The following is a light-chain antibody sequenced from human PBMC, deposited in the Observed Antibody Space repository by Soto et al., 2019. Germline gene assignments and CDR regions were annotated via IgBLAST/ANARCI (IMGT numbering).Light chain of an antibody. CDR3: HQSYSSWT. J-gene: IGKJ1*01. Sequence: DIQMTQSPSSLSPSVGDRVTITCRASQSIGSHLNWYQQKPGKAPNLLIYAASSLHSGVPSRFSGGGSGTDFTLTISSLQPEDFGTFYCHQSYSSWTFGQGTKVEIK. V-gene: IGKV1-39*01. CDR1: QSIGSH. CDR2: AAS.